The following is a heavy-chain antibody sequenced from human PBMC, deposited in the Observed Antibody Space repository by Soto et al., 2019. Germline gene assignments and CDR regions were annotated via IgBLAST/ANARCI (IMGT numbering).Heavy chain of an antibody. D-gene: IGHD3-3*01. CDR1: GYTFTGYY. CDR3: ARDRGVTTRPYYDFWSGYYNHYSYGMDV. CDR2: INPNSGGT. J-gene: IGHJ6*02. Sequence: GASVKVSCKASGYTFTGYYMHWVRQAPGQGLEWMGWINPNSGGTNYAQKFQGWVTMNRDTSISTAYMELSRLRSDDTAVYYCARDRGVTTRPYYDFWSGYYNHYSYGMDVWGQGTTVTVSS. V-gene: IGHV1-2*04.